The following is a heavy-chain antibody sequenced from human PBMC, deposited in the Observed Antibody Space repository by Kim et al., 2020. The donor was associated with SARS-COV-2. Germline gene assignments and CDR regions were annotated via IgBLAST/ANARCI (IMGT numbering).Heavy chain of an antibody. Sequence: SKTLSLTCTVSGGSISNYYWSWIRQPPGKGLEWIGYIYNSGSTSYNPSLKSRVTISVDTSKNQFSLKLSSVTAADTAVYYCARDKGFTGDGGKGFDYWG. D-gene: IGHD1-26*01. CDR3: ARDKGFTGDGGKGFDY. CDR1: GGSISNYY. CDR2: IYNSGST. V-gene: IGHV4-59*13. J-gene: IGHJ4*01.